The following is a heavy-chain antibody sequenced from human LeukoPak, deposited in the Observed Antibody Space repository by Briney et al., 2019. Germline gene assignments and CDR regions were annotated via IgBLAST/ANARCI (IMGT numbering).Heavy chain of an antibody. Sequence: GASVKVSCKASGYTFTSYGISWVRQAPGQGLEWMGWISAYNGNTNYAQKLQGRVTMTTDTSTSTAYMELRSLRSDDTAVYYCARDGVRTTMIVVVPQGAFDIWGQGTMVTVSS. J-gene: IGHJ3*02. D-gene: IGHD3-22*01. V-gene: IGHV1-18*01. CDR1: GYTFTSYG. CDR3: ARDGVRTTMIVVVPQGAFDI. CDR2: ISAYNGNT.